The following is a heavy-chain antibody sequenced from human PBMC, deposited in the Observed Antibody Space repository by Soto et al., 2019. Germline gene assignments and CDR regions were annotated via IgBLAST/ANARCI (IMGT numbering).Heavy chain of an antibody. CDR3: ARERLNTGWYGFDH. V-gene: IGHV1-18*04. CDR1: GYTFSNYD. CDR2: VSNKNGVT. J-gene: IGHJ4*02. D-gene: IGHD6-19*01. Sequence: QVQLVQSGGEVKKPGASVKVSCKTSGYTFSNYDFSWVRQAPGQGLEWMGWVSNKNGVTNYAEKFRDRVTITTDISTNTIYMELRSLRSDDTAVYFCARERLNTGWYGFDHWGQGTQVTVSS.